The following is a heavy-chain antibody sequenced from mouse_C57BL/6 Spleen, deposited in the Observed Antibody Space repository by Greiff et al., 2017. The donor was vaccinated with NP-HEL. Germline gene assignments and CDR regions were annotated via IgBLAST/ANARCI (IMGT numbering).Heavy chain of an antibody. J-gene: IGHJ4*01. Sequence: EVKLVESGPGLAKPSQTLSLTCSVTGYSITSDYWNWIRKFPGNKLEYMGYISYSGSTYYNPSLKSRISITRDTSKNQYYLQLKSVTTEDTATYYCARGAVVARDAMDYWGQGTSVTVSS. V-gene: IGHV3-8*01. CDR3: ARGAVVARDAMDY. D-gene: IGHD1-1*01. CDR1: GYSITSDY. CDR2: ISYSGST.